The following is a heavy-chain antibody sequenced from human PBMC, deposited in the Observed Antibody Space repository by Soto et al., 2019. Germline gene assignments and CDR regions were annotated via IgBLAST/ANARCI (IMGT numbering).Heavy chain of an antibody. V-gene: IGHV1-69*13. Sequence: SVKVSCKASGGTFSSYAISWVRQAPGQGLEWMGGIIPIFGTANYAQKFQGRVAITADESTSTAYMELSSLRSEDTAVYYCARGPGSRYCSGGSCYLVHWGQGTLVTVSS. CDR2: IIPIFGTA. CDR3: ARGPGSRYCSGGSCYLVH. J-gene: IGHJ4*02. CDR1: GGTFSSYA. D-gene: IGHD2-15*01.